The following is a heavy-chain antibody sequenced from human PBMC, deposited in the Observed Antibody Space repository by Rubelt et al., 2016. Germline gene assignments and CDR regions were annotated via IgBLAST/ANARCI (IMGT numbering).Heavy chain of an antibody. CDR1: GYSFTSYD. CDR2: MNPNNGDR. J-gene: IGHJ4*02. D-gene: IGHD2-8*01. Sequence: QVQLVQSGAEVKRPGASVKVSCKGSGYSFTSYDVNWVRQATGQGLEWMGWMNPNNGDRRYAQKFQGRGTMTTDTSTSTAYRELRSLRSDDTAVYYCASDNGAYWGQGTLVTVSS. CDR3: ASDNGAY. V-gene: IGHV1-8*01.